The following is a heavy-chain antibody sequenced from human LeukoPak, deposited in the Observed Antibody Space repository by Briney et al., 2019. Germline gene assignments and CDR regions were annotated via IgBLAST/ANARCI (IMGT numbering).Heavy chain of an antibody. V-gene: IGHV4-39*01. CDR2: IYYGGST. Sequence: SETLSLTCTVSGGSISSRSYYWGWIRQPPGKGLEWIGSIYYGGSTYYNPSLKSRVTISVDTSKNQFSLRLSSVTAADTAVYYCARHGDGYNWYFDYWGQGTLVTVSS. D-gene: IGHD5-24*01. CDR1: GGSISSRSYY. CDR3: ARHGDGYNWYFDY. J-gene: IGHJ4*02.